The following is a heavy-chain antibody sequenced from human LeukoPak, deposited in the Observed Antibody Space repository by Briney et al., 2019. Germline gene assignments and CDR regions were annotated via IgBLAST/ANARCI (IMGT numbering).Heavy chain of an antibody. J-gene: IGHJ5*01. CDR3: ARDLGTSGWYTFDF. V-gene: IGHV6-1*01. D-gene: IGHD6-19*01. CDR2: TYYRSKWYD. CDR1: GDSVSSKNGA. Sequence: SQTLSLTCAISGDSVSSKNGAWNWIRQSPSRGLEWLGRTYYRSKWYDEYADSVKGRVTISPDTSKNQFSLHVYSVTPEDTAVYYCARDLGTSGWYTFDFWRQGTLVTVSS.